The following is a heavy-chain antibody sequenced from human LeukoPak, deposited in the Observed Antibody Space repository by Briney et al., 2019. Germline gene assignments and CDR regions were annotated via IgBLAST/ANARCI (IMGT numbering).Heavy chain of an antibody. CDR1: GGSISSGGYS. Sequence: PSETLSLTCAVSGGSISSGGYSWSWIRQPPGKGLEWIGYIYHSGSTYYNPSLKSRVTISVDRSKNQFSLKLSSVTAADTAVYYCASLAIIFGVVIDMDVWGKGTTVTVSS. D-gene: IGHD3-3*02. V-gene: IGHV4-30-2*01. CDR2: IYHSGST. CDR3: ASLAIIFGVVIDMDV. J-gene: IGHJ6*03.